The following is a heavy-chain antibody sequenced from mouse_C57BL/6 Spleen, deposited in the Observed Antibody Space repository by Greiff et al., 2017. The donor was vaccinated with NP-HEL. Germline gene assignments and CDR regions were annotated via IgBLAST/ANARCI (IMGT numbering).Heavy chain of an antibody. CDR3: ASLLRDAMDY. V-gene: IGHV1-69*01. J-gene: IGHJ4*01. CDR1: GYTFTSYW. CDR2: IDPSDSYT. D-gene: IGHD2-10*01. Sequence: QVQLQQPGAELVMPGASVKLSCKASGYTFTSYWMHWVKQRPGQGLEWIGEIDPSDSYTNYNQKFKGKSTLTVDKSSSTAYMQLSSLTSEDSAVYYCASLLRDAMDYWGKGTSVTVSS.